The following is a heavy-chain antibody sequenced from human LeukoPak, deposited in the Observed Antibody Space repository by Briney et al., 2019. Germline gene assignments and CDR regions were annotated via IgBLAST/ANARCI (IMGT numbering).Heavy chain of an antibody. CDR3: ARGTGSGSYLYYYYYLDV. V-gene: IGHV3-20*04. CDR1: GFTFDDYG. J-gene: IGHJ6*03. D-gene: IGHD1-26*01. Sequence: GGSLRLSCAASGFTFDDYGMSWVRQAPGKGLEWVSSINWNGGSTGYADSVKGRFTISRDNAKNSLYLQMNSLRAEDTALYYCARGTGSGSYLYYYYYLDVWGKGTTVTVSS. CDR2: INWNGGST.